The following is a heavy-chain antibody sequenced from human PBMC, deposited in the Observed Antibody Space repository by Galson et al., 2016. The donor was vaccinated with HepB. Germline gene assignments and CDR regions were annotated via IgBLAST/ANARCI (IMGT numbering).Heavy chain of an antibody. D-gene: IGHD1-26*01. J-gene: IGHJ4*02. CDR1: GFTFSSYA. Sequence: LRLSCAASGFTFSSYAMTWVRQAPGQGLEWVSAIIGSGDRTYYADSVKGRFTISRDDSKNTLYLQMNSLRPEDTALYYCARGRVGATPADYWGQGTLVTVSS. CDR2: IIGSGDRT. V-gene: IGHV3-23*01. CDR3: ARGRVGATPADY.